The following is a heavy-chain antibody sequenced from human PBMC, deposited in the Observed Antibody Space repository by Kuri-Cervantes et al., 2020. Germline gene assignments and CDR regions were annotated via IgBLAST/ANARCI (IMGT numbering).Heavy chain of an antibody. D-gene: IGHD2-21*02. Sequence: GGSLRLSCAASGFTFSSYWMHWVRQAPGKGLEWVAVISSDGSKRYYGDSVKGRFTISRDNSKNTLYLQMNSLRAEDTAVYYCAKRDSVVVTARDAFDIWGQGTMVTVSS. V-gene: IGHV3-30*18. J-gene: IGHJ3*02. CDR3: AKRDSVVVTARDAFDI. CDR1: GFTFSSYW. CDR2: ISSDGSKR.